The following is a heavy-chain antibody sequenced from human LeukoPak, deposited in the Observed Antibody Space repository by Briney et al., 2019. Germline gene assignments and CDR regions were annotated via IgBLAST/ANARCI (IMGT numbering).Heavy chain of an antibody. J-gene: IGHJ6*03. CDR3: ARGPNYYDSGGYYSYYYYMDV. D-gene: IGHD3-22*01. CDR1: GYTFTGYY. Sequence: ASVKVFCKASGYTFTGYYMHWVRQAPGQGLEWMGWINPNSGGTNYAQKFQGRVTMTRDTSISTAYMDLSRLRSDDTAVYYCARGPNYYDSGGYYSYYYYMDVWGKGTTVTVSS. V-gene: IGHV1-2*02. CDR2: INPNSGGT.